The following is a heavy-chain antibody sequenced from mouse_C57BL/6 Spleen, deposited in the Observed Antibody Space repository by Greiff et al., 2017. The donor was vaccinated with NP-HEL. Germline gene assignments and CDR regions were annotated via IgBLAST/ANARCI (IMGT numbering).Heavy chain of an antibody. CDR2: IYPRSGNT. V-gene: IGHV1-81*01. CDR3: ARRITGGSSYPYYYAMDY. D-gene: IGHD1-1*01. Sequence: QVQLKESGAELARPGASVKLSCKASGYTFTSYGISWVKQRTGQGLEWIGEIYPRSGNTYYNEKFKGKATLTADKSSSTAYMELRSLTSEDSAVYFCARRITGGSSYPYYYAMDYWGQGTSVTVSS. CDR1: GYTFTSYG. J-gene: IGHJ4*01.